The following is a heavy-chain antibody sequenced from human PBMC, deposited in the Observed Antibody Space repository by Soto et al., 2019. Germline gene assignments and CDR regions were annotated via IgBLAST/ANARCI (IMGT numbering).Heavy chain of an antibody. CDR1: GGTFSSYA. Sequence: QVQLVQSGAEVKKPGSSVKVSCKASGGTFSSYAISWVRQAPGQGLEWMGGIIPIFGTANYAQKFQGRVTINADESTSTAYMELSSLRSEDTAVYYCARASTRGGYIVVVTAPDGWFDPWGQGTLVTVSS. CDR3: ARASTRGGYIVVVTAPDGWFDP. J-gene: IGHJ5*02. CDR2: IIPIFGTA. V-gene: IGHV1-69*12. D-gene: IGHD2-21*02.